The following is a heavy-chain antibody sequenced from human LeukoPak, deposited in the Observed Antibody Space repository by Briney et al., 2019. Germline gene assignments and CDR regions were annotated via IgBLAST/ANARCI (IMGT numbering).Heavy chain of an antibody. Sequence: SETLSLTCNVSGYSITSGYNWGWIRQPPGKGLEWIGSIYYSGSTYYNPSLKSRVTISADTSKNQFSLKLSSVTSADTAVYYCARDWFYDSSGFRAFDIWGQGTMVTVSS. CDR1: GYSITSGYN. J-gene: IGHJ3*02. V-gene: IGHV4-38-2*02. CDR2: IYYSGST. D-gene: IGHD3-22*01. CDR3: ARDWFYDSSGFRAFDI.